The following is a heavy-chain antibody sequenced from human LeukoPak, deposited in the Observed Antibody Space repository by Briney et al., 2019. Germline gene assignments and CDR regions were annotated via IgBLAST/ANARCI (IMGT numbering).Heavy chain of an antibody. Sequence: ASVKVSCKASGYTFTTYYMHWVRQAPGQGLEWMGILNPSSGSTSYAQRFQGRVTMTRDTSTSTFYMELRSLKSEDTAVYYCARFRYDLDNSRAPSDTWYKGWYLALWGRGTLVTVAS. CDR1: GYTFTTYY. V-gene: IGHV1-46*01. J-gene: IGHJ2*01. CDR2: LNPSSGST. D-gene: IGHD1-1*01. CDR3: ARFRYDLDNSRAPSDTWYKGWYLAL.